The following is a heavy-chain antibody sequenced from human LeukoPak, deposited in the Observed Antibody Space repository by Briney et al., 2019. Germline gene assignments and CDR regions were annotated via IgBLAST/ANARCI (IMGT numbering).Heavy chain of an antibody. D-gene: IGHD4-17*01. CDR1: GGSISSYY. V-gene: IGHV4-59*08. CDR2: IYYSGST. J-gene: IGHJ4*02. CDR3: ARLAYGGNSGSDY. Sequence: PSETLSLTCTVSGGSISSYYWSWIRQPPGKGLEWIGYIYYSGSTNYNPSLKSRVTISVDMSKNQFSLKLSSVTAADTAVYYCARLAYGGNSGSDYWGQGTLVTVSS.